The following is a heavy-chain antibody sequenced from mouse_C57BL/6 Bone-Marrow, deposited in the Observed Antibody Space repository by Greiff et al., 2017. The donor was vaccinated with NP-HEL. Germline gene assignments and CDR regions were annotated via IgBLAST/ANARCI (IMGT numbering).Heavy chain of an antibody. Sequence: QVQLQQPGAELVMPGASVKLSCKASGYTFTSYWMHWVKQRPGQGLEWIGEIDPSDSYTNYNQKFKGESTLTVDKSSSTAYMQLSSLTSEDSAVYYGARSNYCSYYDAMDDWGQGTSVTVSS. CDR1: GYTFTSYW. J-gene: IGHJ4*01. V-gene: IGHV1-69*01. D-gene: IGHD1-1*01. CDR3: ARSNYCSYYDAMDD. CDR2: IDPSDSYT.